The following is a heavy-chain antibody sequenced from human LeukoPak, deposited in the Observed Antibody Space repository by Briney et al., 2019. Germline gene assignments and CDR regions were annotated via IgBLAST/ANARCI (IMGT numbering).Heavy chain of an antibody. V-gene: IGHV4-39*07. CDR3: ASARWDY. Sequence: SETLSLTCTVSGGSISSSSYYWGWIRQPPGKGLEWIGSIYHSGSTNYNPSLKSRVTISLDKSKNQFSLKLSSMTAADTAVYYCASARWDYWGQGTLVTVSS. CDR1: GGSISSSSYY. J-gene: IGHJ4*02. CDR2: IYHSGST.